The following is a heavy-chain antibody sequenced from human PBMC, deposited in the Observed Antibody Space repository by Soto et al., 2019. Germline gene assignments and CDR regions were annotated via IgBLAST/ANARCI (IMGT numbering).Heavy chain of an antibody. CDR3: ARDVSPGSSGLYFDAVDI. V-gene: IGHV3-7*05. Sequence: EVQLVESGGGLVQPGGSLTLSCAASEFAFSSYWMTWVRQAPGKRLEWVANIRKDGSQRSYLDSVRGRFTISRDNSKISLYLQMNSLRAEDTALYFCARDVSPGSSGLYFDAVDIWGQGTMVTVSS. J-gene: IGHJ3*02. D-gene: IGHD6-25*01. CDR1: EFAFSSYW. CDR2: IRKDGSQR.